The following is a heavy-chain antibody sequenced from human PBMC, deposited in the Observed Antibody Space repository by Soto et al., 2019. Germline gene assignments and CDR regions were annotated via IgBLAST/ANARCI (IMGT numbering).Heavy chain of an antibody. CDR3: AGTLDVAAGTFPHYYGMDV. V-gene: IGHV5-10-1*01. J-gene: IGHJ6*02. CDR1: GYSFTSYW. Sequence: GESLKISCKGSGYSFTSYWISWVRQMPGKGLEWMGRIDPSDSYTNYSPSFQGHVTISADKSISTAYLQWSSLQASDTAMYYCAGTLDVAAGTFPHYYGMDVWGQGTTVTVSS. D-gene: IGHD6-13*01. CDR2: IDPSDSYT.